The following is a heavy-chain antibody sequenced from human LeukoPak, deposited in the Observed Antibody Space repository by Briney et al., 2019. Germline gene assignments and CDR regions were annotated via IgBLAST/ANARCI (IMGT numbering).Heavy chain of an antibody. Sequence: GGSLRLSCAASGFTFSNYAMSWVRQAPGKGLEWVSAIVGSGGSTYYADSVKGRFSISRDNSKNTLYLQMNSLRAEDTAVYYCATPIGSQLGSRDLFDYWGQGTLVTVSS. CDR2: IVGSGGST. V-gene: IGHV3-23*01. CDR1: GFTFSNYA. D-gene: IGHD1-1*01. CDR3: ATPIGSQLGSRDLFDY. J-gene: IGHJ4*02.